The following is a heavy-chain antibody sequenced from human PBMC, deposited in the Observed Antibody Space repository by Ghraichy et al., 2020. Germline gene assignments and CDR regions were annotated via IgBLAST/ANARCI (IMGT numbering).Heavy chain of an antibody. J-gene: IGHJ3*02. Sequence: GGSLRLSCAASGFTFSSYGMHWVRQAPGKGLEWVAVIWYDGSNKYYADSVKGRFTISRDNSKNTLYLQMNSLRAEDTAVYYCARDADLYDSSGYGGGAFDIWGQGTMVTVSS. CDR2: IWYDGSNK. V-gene: IGHV3-33*01. CDR3: ARDADLYDSSGYGGGAFDI. D-gene: IGHD3-22*01. CDR1: GFTFSSYG.